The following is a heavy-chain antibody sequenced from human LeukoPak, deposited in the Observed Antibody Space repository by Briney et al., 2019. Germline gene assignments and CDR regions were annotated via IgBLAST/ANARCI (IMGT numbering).Heavy chain of an antibody. Sequence: SETLSLTCTVFDGSISSYYWSWIRQPPGKGPEWIGNIFYSGSTNYNPSLKSRVTISPDTSKNQFSLKLSSMTAADTAVYYCARLYYDNSANYYFDYWGQGTLVTVSS. CDR3: ARLYYDNSANYYFDY. CDR2: IFYSGST. J-gene: IGHJ4*02. CDR1: DGSISSYY. V-gene: IGHV4-59*08. D-gene: IGHD3-22*01.